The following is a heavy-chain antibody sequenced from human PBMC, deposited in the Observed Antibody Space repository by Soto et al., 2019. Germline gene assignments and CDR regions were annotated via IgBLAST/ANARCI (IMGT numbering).Heavy chain of an antibody. V-gene: IGHV1-2*02. CDR3: ATSPLGWYDDSSGYYV. J-gene: IGHJ4*02. CDR2: INPNSGAT. D-gene: IGHD3-22*01. CDR1: GYTFTGYY. Sequence: QVQLVQSGAEVKKPGASVKVSCKASGYTFTGYYRHWVRQAPGQGLEWMGWINPNSGATNYAQKFQGRVTMTRDTSISTAYMELSRLRSDDTAVYYCATSPLGWYDDSSGYYVWGQGTLVTVSS.